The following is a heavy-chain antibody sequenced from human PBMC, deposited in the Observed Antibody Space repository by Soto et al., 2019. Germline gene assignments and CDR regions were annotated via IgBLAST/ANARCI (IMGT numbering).Heavy chain of an antibody. D-gene: IGHD6-19*01. CDR1: GFTFSSYG. CDR2: ISYDGSNK. V-gene: IGHV3-30*18. Sequence: GGSLRLSCAASGFTFSSYGMHWVRQAPGKGLEWVAVISYDGSNKYYADSVKGRFTISRDNSKNTLYLQMNSLRAEDTAVYYCAKAGYSSGWYGEDAFDIWGQGTMVTVSS. J-gene: IGHJ3*02. CDR3: AKAGYSSGWYGEDAFDI.